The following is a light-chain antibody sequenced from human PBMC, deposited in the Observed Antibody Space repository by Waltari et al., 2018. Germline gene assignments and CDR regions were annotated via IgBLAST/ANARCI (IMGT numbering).Light chain of an antibody. Sequence: QSALTQPASVSASPGQSITTSCTGTSGDIGGSDFVSWYQHHPGRAPKVLIFDVNHRPSGISDRFSGSKSGNTASLTISGLQTEDDADYFCSSPSTNNIVVFGGGTKVTVL. CDR2: DVN. CDR1: SGDIGGSDF. CDR3: SSPSTNNIVV. J-gene: IGLJ2*01. V-gene: IGLV2-14*01.